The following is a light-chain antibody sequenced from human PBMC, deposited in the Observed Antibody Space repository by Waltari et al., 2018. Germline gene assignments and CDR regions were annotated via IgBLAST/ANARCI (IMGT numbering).Light chain of an antibody. J-gene: IGKJ4*01. V-gene: IGKV3D-15*01. CDR1: QSIRST. Sequence: EIVLTQSPATLSVSPGERATLSCWASQSIRSTLAWYQQKPGQAPRLLIYDAPTRATGIPVRFSGSGSGTYFTLTISSLQSEDFAVYYCQQYTNWPLTFGGGTKVEI. CDR2: DAP. CDR3: QQYTNWPLT.